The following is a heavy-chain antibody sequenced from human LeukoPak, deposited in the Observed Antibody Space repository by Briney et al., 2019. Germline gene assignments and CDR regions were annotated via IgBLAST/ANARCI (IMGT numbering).Heavy chain of an antibody. D-gene: IGHD3-3*01. J-gene: IGHJ4*02. Sequence: PSETLSLTCAVYGGSFSGYYWSWIRQPPGKGLEWIGEINHSGSTNYNPSLKSRVTISVDTSKNQFSLKLSSVTAADTAVYYCARGRTYYDFWSGYYTGGVFDYWGQGTLVTVSS. CDR3: ARGRTYYDFWSGYYTGGVFDY. CDR2: INHSGST. CDR1: GGSFSGYY. V-gene: IGHV4-34*01.